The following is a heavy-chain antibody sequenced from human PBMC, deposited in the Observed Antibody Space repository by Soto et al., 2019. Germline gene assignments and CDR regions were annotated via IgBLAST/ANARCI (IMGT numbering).Heavy chain of an antibody. V-gene: IGHV1-3*01. D-gene: IGHD2-15*01. CDR2: INAGNGNT. CDR1: GYHFTSSA. CDR3: ARGSVVGFDP. Sequence: QFQLVQSGAAVKKTWASVKVSCKASGYHFTSSAMHWVRQAPGQRLEWMGWINAGNGNTKYSQTFQGRVTITRDTSASTAYMELSSLRSEDTAVYYCARGSVVGFDPWGQGTLVTVSS. J-gene: IGHJ5*02.